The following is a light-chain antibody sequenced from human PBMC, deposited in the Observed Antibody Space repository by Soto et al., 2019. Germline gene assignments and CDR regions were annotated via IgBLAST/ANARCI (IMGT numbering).Light chain of an antibody. CDR2: EVT. CDR1: SSDVGAYNY. J-gene: IGLJ2*01. CDR3: SSYTVSSTLI. V-gene: IGLV2-14*01. Sequence: QSVLTQPASVSGSPGQSITISCTGTSSDVGAYNYVSWYQQHPGKAPRLMIYEVTHRPSGVSNRFSGSKSGNAASLTISGLQAEDEADYYCSSYTVSSTLIFGGGTQLTVL.